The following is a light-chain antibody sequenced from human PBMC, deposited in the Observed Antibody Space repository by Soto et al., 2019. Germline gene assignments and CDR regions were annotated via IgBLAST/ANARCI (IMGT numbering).Light chain of an antibody. V-gene: IGKV3-11*01. Sequence: PGERSTLSCRASQSVNSRLAWYQHKPGQAPRLLISGASNRASGIPARFSAWGSGTDFTLTISRVDPADFAFYYCQQYFTSPITFGQGTRLEIK. CDR1: QSVNSR. J-gene: IGKJ5*01. CDR2: GAS. CDR3: QQYFTSPIT.